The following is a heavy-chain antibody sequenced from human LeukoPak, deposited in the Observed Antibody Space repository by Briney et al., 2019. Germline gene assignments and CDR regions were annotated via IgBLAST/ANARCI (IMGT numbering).Heavy chain of an antibody. CDR1: GFTFSSYS. D-gene: IGHD3-10*02. Sequence: GSLRLSCAASGFTFSSYSMNWVRQAPGKGLEWVSSISSSSGSTIYYADSVKGRFTISRDNAKNSLYLQMNSLRAEDTAVYYCAELGITMIGGVWGKGTTVTISS. CDR2: ISSSSGSTI. CDR3: AELGITMIGGV. J-gene: IGHJ6*04. V-gene: IGHV3-48*04.